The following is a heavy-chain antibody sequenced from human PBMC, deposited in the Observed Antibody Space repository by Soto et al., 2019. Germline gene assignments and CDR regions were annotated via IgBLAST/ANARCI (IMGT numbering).Heavy chain of an antibody. CDR1: GASVNSGGYY. CDR3: VSGDAWGVIFAS. V-gene: IGHV4-31*03. D-gene: IGHD3-10*01. CDR2: IYFSGST. J-gene: IGHJ4*02. Sequence: QVQLQESGPGLVQPSQTLSLTCTVSGASVNSGGYYWSWLRQLPGKGLEWIGYIYFSGSTYYNPSLESRVAISLDTSQNQFSLKLSSVIVADTAVYYCVSGDAWGVIFASWGQGTLVTVS.